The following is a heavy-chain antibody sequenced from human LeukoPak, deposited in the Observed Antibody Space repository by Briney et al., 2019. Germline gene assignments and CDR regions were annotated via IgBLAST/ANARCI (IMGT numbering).Heavy chain of an antibody. CDR1: GYTFTGYY. CDR3: AKRRGLELLYYYYMDV. Sequence: VASVKVSCKASGYTFTGYYMHWVRQAPGQGLEWMGWINPNSGGTNYAQKFQGRVTMTRDTSISTAYMELSRLRSDDTAVYYCAKRRGLELLYYYYMDVWGKGTTVTVSS. CDR2: INPNSGGT. J-gene: IGHJ6*03. V-gene: IGHV1-2*02. D-gene: IGHD1-7*01.